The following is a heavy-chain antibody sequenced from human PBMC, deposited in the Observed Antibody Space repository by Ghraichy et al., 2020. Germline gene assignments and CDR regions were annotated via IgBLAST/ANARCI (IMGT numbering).Heavy chain of an antibody. J-gene: IGHJ3*02. CDR3: AKSVQQKGLRCTFDI. CDR2: ISGSDGTT. D-gene: IGHD1-1*01. V-gene: IGHV3-23*01. Sequence: GGSLRLSCAASGFTFSTSAMNWVRQAPGKGLEWVSVISGSDGTTYYADSVTGRFSISRDNSKNTLYLQMNSLRADDTAVYYCAKSVQQKGLRCTFDIWGQGTVVTVSS. CDR1: GFTFSTSA.